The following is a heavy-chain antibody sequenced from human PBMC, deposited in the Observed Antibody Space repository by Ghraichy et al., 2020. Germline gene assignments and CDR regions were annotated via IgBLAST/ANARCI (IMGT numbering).Heavy chain of an antibody. CDR1: GFIFTDYS. V-gene: IGHV3-11*06. D-gene: IGHD1-1*01. CDR3: TRDGRRGYAMDV. Sequence: GGSLRLSCVASGFIFTDYSMNWVRQAPGKGLEWLSHINGGLTWTLYADSVKGRFTISRDKDRTSLFLQMNSLRDEDTAVYYCTRDGRRGYAMDVWGQGTAVIFSS. CDR2: INGGLTWT. J-gene: IGHJ6*02.